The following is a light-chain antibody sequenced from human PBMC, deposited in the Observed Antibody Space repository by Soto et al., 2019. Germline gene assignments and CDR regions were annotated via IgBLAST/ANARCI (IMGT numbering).Light chain of an antibody. CDR3: QSYDSSLSAL. CDR1: SSNIGAGYD. J-gene: IGLJ3*02. CDR2: GNS. Sequence: QSVLTQPPSVSGAPGQRVTISCTGSSSNIGAGYDVHWYQQLPGTAPKLLIYGNSNRPSGVPDRFSGSKSGTSASLAITGFQAEAEADYYCQSYDSSLSALFGGGTKLTVL. V-gene: IGLV1-40*01.